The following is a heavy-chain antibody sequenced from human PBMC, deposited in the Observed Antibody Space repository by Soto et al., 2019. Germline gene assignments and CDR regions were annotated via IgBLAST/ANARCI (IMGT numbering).Heavy chain of an antibody. CDR1: GGSFSGYY. D-gene: IGHD3-3*01. Sequence: SETLSLTCAVYGGSFSGYYWSWIRQPPGKGPEWIGEINHSGSTNYNPSLKSRVTISVDTSKNQFSLKLSSVTAADTAVYYCASGRYYDFWSGYVRDYYMDGWGKGTTVTVSS. J-gene: IGHJ6*03. V-gene: IGHV4-34*01. CDR3: ASGRYYDFWSGYVRDYYMDG. CDR2: INHSGST.